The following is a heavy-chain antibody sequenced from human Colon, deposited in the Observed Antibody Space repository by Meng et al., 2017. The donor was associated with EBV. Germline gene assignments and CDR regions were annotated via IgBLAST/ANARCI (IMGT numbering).Heavy chain of an antibody. Sequence: LVESGGCFVKPGWSLSLSCAASEFNFNDYYMTWIRQAPGKGLEWVAFISKMGDGISYAESVRGRFTISRDSATHSLYLQMNSLRAEDTAVYYCARDLGGPRDYWGQGTLVTVSS. CDR1: EFNFNDYY. CDR3: ARDLGGPRDY. CDR2: ISKMGDGI. D-gene: IGHD6-25*01. V-gene: IGHV3-11*01. J-gene: IGHJ4*02.